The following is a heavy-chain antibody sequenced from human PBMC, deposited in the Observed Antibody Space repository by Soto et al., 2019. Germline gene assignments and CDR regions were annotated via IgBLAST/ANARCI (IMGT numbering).Heavy chain of an antibody. Sequence: QVQLQESGPGLVKPSGTLSLTCAVSGASISGNYWSWIRQPPGKGLEWIGFVDDSGSTNYNPSLKSRVILSVETSKNQFYLMLRSVTAADTAVYYCAKDRTRIGGGSRLYYYGMDVWGQGTTVTVSS. J-gene: IGHJ6*02. CDR1: GASISGNY. CDR2: VDDSGST. D-gene: IGHD2-2*01. V-gene: IGHV4-59*01. CDR3: AKDRTRIGGGSRLYYYGMDV.